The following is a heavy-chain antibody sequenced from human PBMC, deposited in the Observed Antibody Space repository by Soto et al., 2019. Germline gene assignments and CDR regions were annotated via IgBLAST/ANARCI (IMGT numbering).Heavy chain of an antibody. CDR2: IYYSGST. J-gene: IGHJ4*02. D-gene: IGHD3-22*01. V-gene: IGHV4-61*01. Sequence: SETLSLTCTVSGGSVSSGSYYWSWIRRPPGKGLEWIGYIYYSGSTNYNPSLKSRVTISVDTSKNQFSLKLSSVTAADTAVYYCSRTGRRRYYYDSSGYYSDYWGQGTLVTVSS. CDR1: GGSVSSGSYY. CDR3: SRTGRRRYYYDSSGYYSDY.